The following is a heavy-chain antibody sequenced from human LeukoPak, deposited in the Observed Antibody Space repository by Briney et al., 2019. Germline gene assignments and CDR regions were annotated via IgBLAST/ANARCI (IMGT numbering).Heavy chain of an antibody. D-gene: IGHD2-2*01. J-gene: IGHJ4*02. CDR3: AKDDQYQLLLSIDY. CDR2: ISWNSGSI. V-gene: IGHV3-9*01. Sequence: PGRSLRLSCAASGFTFDDYAMHWVRQAPGKGLEWVSGISWNSGSIGYADSVKGRFTISRDNAKNSLYLQMNSLRAEDTALYYCAKDDQYQLLLSIDYWGQGTLVTVSS. CDR1: GFTFDDYA.